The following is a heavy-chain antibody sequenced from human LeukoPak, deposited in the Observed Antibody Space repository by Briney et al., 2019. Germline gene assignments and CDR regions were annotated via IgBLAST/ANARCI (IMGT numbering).Heavy chain of an antibody. CDR3: ARQDGDYVSPQNWFDP. V-gene: IGHV5-51*01. D-gene: IGHD4-17*01. CDR1: GYRFSNYW. CDR2: IYPGDSDT. Sequence: GESLKISCKGSGYRFSNYWIGWVRQMPGKDLECMGIIYPGDSDTRYSPSFQGQVTTSADKSISTAYLQWSSLKASDTAMYYCARQDGDYVSPQNWFDPWGQGTLVTVSS. J-gene: IGHJ5*02.